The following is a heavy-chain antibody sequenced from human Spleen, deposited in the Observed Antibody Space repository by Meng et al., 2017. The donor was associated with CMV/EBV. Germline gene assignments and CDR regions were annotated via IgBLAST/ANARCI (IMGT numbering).Heavy chain of an antibody. D-gene: IGHD6-13*01. CDR2: IYYSGST. Sequence: SETLSLTCTVSGGSISSGGYYWSWIRQHPGKGLEWIGYIYYSGSTYYNPSLKSRVTISVDTSKNQFSLKLSSVTAADTAVYYCARRAAAGTERFDYWGQGALVTVSS. CDR1: GGSISSGGYY. CDR3: ARRAAAGTERFDY. V-gene: IGHV4-31*03. J-gene: IGHJ4*02.